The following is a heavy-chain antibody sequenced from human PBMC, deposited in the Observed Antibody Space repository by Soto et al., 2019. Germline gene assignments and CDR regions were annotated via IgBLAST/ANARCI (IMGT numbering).Heavy chain of an antibody. J-gene: IGHJ4*02. CDR1: GFNFRSNA. Sequence: QVHLVESGGGVVQPGRSLRLSCAASGFNFRSNAMHWVRQAPGKGLEWVAIISDDGNIKYYADSVKGRFSISRDNSKNTVYLQMNSLSVQDTAVYYCAKALDTAMDPLDYWGQGTLVTVSS. CDR2: ISDDGNIK. D-gene: IGHD5-18*01. CDR3: AKALDTAMDPLDY. V-gene: IGHV3-30-3*01.